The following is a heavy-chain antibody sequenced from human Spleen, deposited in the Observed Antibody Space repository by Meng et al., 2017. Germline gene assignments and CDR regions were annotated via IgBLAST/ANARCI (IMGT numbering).Heavy chain of an antibody. CDR2: IYYNGST. Sequence: SETLSLTCTVSGGSFSTYYWSWIRQPPGKGLEWIGSIYYNGSTNYNPSLKSRVTISVDTSKNQFSLKLSSVTAADTAVYYCARGPTTMAHDFDYWGQGTLVTVSS. J-gene: IGHJ4*02. CDR1: GGSFSTYY. CDR3: ARGPTTMAHDFDY. V-gene: IGHV4-59*12. D-gene: IGHD4-11*01.